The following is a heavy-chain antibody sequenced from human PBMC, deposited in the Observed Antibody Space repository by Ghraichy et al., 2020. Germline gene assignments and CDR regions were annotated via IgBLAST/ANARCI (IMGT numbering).Heavy chain of an antibody. J-gene: IGHJ4*02. D-gene: IGHD1-1*01. V-gene: IGHV3-48*02. Sequence: GGSLTLSCAASGFTFSSYSMNWVRQAPGKGLEWVSYISSSSSTIYYADSVKGRFTISRDNAKNSLYLQINSLRDEDTAVYYCAREAGTFDYWGQGTLVTVSS. CDR3: AREAGTFDY. CDR2: ISSSSSTI. CDR1: GFTFSSYS.